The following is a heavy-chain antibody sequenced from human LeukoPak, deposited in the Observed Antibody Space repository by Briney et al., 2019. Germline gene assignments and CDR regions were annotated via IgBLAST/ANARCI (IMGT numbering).Heavy chain of an antibody. CDR3: ARQLAAGNDGFDV. CDR1: GVSIHSSTYY. D-gene: IGHD2-15*01. Sequence: SETLSLTCSVSGVSIHSSTYYWAWIRQPPGKGLEFIGSIYYNEDTFHNPSLKSRLTISVDTSANLFSLRLTSVTAADTATYYCARQLAAGNDGFDVWGQGTVVTVSS. J-gene: IGHJ3*01. CDR2: IYYNEDT. V-gene: IGHV4-39*01.